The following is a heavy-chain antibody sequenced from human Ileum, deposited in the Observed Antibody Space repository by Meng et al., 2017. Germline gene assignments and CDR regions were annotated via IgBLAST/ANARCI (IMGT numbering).Heavy chain of an antibody. CDR1: GFSFSSNA. D-gene: IGHD6-13*01. Sequence: GESLKISCAASGFSFSSNAMAWVRQAAGKGLEWVSAISAGSAGTYYIDSVKGRFTISRDNSKNTVYLQMNSLRAEDTAVYYCAELLAASFRQEVYFDYWGQGTLVTVSS. CDR2: ISAGSAGT. CDR3: AELLAASFRQEVYFDY. J-gene: IGHJ4*02. V-gene: IGHV3-23*01.